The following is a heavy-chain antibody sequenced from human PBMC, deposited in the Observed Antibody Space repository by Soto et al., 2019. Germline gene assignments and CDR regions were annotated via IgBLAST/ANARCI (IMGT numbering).Heavy chain of an antibody. J-gene: IGHJ5*02. Sequence: SETLSLTCAVYGGSFSGYYLSWIRQPPGKGLEWIGEINHSGSTNYNPSLKSRVTISVDTSKNQFSLKLSSVTAADTAVYYCARGNSLGYCSGGSCPRPYNWFDPWGQGTLVTVSS. D-gene: IGHD2-15*01. CDR3: ARGNSLGYCSGGSCPRPYNWFDP. V-gene: IGHV4-34*01. CDR1: GGSFSGYY. CDR2: INHSGST.